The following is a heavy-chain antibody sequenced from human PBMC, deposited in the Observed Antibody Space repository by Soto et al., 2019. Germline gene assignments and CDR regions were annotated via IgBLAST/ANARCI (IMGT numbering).Heavy chain of an antibody. D-gene: IGHD3-3*01. J-gene: IGHJ6*02. CDR3: ARDGGITIFGVEPLYGMDV. CDR2: ISDSGSNT. V-gene: IGHV3-48*04. Sequence: GGSLRLSCAAFGFKISSSSMNWVRQAPGRGLEWVAYISDSGSNTLYADSVKGRFTISRDNAKNSLYLQMNSLRAEDTAVYYCARDGGITIFGVEPLYGMDVWGQGTTVTVSS. CDR1: GFKISSSS.